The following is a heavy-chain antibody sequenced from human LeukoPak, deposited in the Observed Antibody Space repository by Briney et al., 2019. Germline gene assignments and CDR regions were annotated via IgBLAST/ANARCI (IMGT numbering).Heavy chain of an antibody. Sequence: GESLKISCKGSGYSFTSYWIGWVRQMPGKGLEWMGIIWPGDSATRYSPSFQGQVTISADKSTNIVYLQWSGLKASDTAMYYCARHGGPGTAGFSDAFAIWGQGTMVTVSS. CDR2: IWPGDSAT. D-gene: IGHD3-10*01. J-gene: IGHJ3*02. V-gene: IGHV5-51*01. CDR1: GYSFTSYW. CDR3: ARHGGPGTAGFSDAFAI.